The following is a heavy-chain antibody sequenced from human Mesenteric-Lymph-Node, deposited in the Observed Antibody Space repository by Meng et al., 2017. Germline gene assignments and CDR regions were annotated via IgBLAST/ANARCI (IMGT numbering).Heavy chain of an antibody. CDR2: INPSGGST. CDR3: ARGSSSWFPYYYYGMDV. Sequence: ASVKVSCKASGYTFTSYYMHWVRQAPGQGLEWMGIINPSGGSTSYAQKFQGRVTMTRDTSTSTAYMELSRLRSDDTAVYYCARGSSSWFPYYYYGMDVWGQGTTVTVSS. V-gene: IGHV1-46*01. J-gene: IGHJ6*02. D-gene: IGHD6-13*01. CDR1: GYTFTSYY.